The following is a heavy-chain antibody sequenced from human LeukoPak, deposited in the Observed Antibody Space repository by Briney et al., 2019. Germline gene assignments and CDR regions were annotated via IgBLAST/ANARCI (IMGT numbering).Heavy chain of an antibody. CDR3: ARAPVVTNDYYYGMDV. V-gene: IGHV1-8*01. CDR1: GYTFTSYD. CDR2: MNPNSGNT. Sequence: ASVKVSCKASGYTFTSYDINWVRQATGQGLEWMGWMNPNSGNTGYAQKFQGRVTMTRNTSISTAYMELSSLRSEDTAVYYCARAPVVTNDYYYGMDVWGQGTTVTVSS. D-gene: IGHD2-15*01. J-gene: IGHJ6*02.